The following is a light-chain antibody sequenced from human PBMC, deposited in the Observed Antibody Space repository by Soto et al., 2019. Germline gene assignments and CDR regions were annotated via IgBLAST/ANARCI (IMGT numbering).Light chain of an antibody. J-gene: IGLJ3*02. Sequence: LVLTQSPSASASLGASVKLTCTLSSGHSSYAIAWHQQQPEKGPRYLMKVNNDGSHSKGDGIPDRFSGSSSGAERYLIISSLQSEDEADYYCQTWGTGIRVFGGGTKLTVL. V-gene: IGLV4-69*01. CDR3: QTWGTGIRV. CDR1: SGHSSYA. CDR2: VNNDGSH.